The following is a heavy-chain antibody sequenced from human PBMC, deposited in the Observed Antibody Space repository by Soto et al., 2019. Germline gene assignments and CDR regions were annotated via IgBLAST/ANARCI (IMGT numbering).Heavy chain of an antibody. CDR1: GFTFSSYG. CDR3: AKDQPDCSGGSRPLDY. V-gene: IGHV3-30*18. D-gene: IGHD2-15*01. J-gene: IGHJ4*02. CDR2: ISYDGSNK. Sequence: PGGSLRLSCAASGFTFSSYGMHWVRQAPGKGLEWVAVISYDGSNKYYADSVKGRFTISRDNSKNTLYLQMNSLRAEDTAVYYCAKDQPDCSGGSRPLDYWGQGTLVTVSS.